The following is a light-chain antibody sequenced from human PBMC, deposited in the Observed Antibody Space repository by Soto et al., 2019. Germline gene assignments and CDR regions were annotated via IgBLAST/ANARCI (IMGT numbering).Light chain of an antibody. Sequence: SSELTQPPSVSVAPGQTARLTCGGSNIGSQTVHWYQQKPGQAPVLVVYDDADRPSVIPERFSGSNSGNTAALTISRVEAGHEADYYCQVWDANTDHVVFGGGTKLTVL. V-gene: IGLV3-21*02. J-gene: IGLJ2*01. CDR1: NIGSQT. CDR3: QVWDANTDHVV. CDR2: DDA.